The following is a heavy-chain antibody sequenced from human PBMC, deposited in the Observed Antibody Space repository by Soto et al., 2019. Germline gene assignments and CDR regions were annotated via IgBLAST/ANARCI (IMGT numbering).Heavy chain of an antibody. CDR1: GFTFSSYS. D-gene: IGHD6-19*01. J-gene: IGHJ4*02. CDR2: FSSSSITI. CDR3: ARVGPYSSGWYVDY. V-gene: IGHV3-48*02. Sequence: GGSLRLSCAASGFTFSSYSMNWVRQAPGKGLEWVSYFSSSSITIYYADSVKGRFNISRDNAKNSLYLQMNSLRDEDTAVYYCARVGPYSSGWYVDYWGQGTLVTVSS.